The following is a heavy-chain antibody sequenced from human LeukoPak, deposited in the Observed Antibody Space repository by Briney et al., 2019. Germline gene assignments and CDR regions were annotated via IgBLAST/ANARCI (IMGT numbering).Heavy chain of an antibody. CDR2: ISGSGGST. CDR1: GFTFSSYA. Sequence: GGSLRLSCAASGFTFSSYAMSWVRQAPGKGLEWVSAISGSGGSTYYADSVKGRFTISRDNSKNTLYLQMNSLRAEDTALYYCAKDSNYYGSGSYNYWGQGTLVTVSS. D-gene: IGHD3-10*01. V-gene: IGHV3-23*01. CDR3: AKDSNYYGSGSYNY. J-gene: IGHJ4*02.